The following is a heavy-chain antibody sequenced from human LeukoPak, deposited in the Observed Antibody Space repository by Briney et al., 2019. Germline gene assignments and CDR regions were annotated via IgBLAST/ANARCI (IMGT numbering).Heavy chain of an antibody. CDR2: IYYSGST. CDR1: GGSISSYY. Sequence: SETLSLTCTVSGGSISSYYWSWIRQPPGKGLEWIGYIYYSGSTNYNPSLKSRVTISVDTSKNQFSLKLSSVTAADTAVYYCARSSSVITMVIDWFDPWGQGTLVTVSS. J-gene: IGHJ5*02. CDR3: ARSSSVITMVIDWFDP. V-gene: IGHV4-59*01. D-gene: IGHD3-10*01.